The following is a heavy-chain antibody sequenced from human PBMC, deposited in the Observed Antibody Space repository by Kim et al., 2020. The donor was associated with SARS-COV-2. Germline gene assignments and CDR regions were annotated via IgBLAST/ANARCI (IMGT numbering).Heavy chain of an antibody. D-gene: IGHD6-13*01. J-gene: IGHJ6*02. CDR3: ARDATGYSSSWSYYYYYYGMDV. Sequence: ASVKVSCKASGYTFTSYAMNWVRQAPGQGLEWMGWINTNTGNPTYAQGFTGRFVFSLDTSVSTAYLQISSLKAEDTAVYYCARDATGYSSSWSYYYYYYGMDVWGQGTTVTVSS. CDR2: INTNTGNP. CDR1: GYTFTSYA. V-gene: IGHV7-4-1*02.